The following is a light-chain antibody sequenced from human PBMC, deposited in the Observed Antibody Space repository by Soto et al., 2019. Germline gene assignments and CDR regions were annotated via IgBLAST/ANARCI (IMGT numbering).Light chain of an antibody. CDR3: MQGTLWPWT. J-gene: IGKJ1*01. CDR1: RILVDRDGNTY. V-gene: IGKV2-30*01. CDR2: KVS. Sequence: VVMTQSPLSLPVTLGQPASISCSSSRILVDRDGNTYFNWYQQRPGQPPRRLIYKVSYRDSGVPDRFSGSGSGTDFTLKISRVEAEDVGFYYCMQGTLWPWTFGQGTKVDIK.